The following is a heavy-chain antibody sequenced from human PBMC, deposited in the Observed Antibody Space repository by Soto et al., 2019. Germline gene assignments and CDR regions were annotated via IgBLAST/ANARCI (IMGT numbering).Heavy chain of an antibody. J-gene: IGHJ6*02. CDR1: GYTFTRSG. Sequence: GASVKASCKASGYTFTRSGISWVRQAPGQGLEWMGWISTYNGDTNYAQTFQGRVTMTTDTSTSTVHMEVRSLRSDDTAVYYCAREDVAPYYYYGMDVWGQGTPVTVSS. CDR3: AREDVAPYYYYGMDV. D-gene: IGHD5-12*01. V-gene: IGHV1-18*01. CDR2: ISTYNGDT.